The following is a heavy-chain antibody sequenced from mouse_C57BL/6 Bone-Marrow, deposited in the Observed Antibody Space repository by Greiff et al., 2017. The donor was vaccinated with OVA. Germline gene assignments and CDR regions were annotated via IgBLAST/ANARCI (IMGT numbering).Heavy chain of an antibody. CDR1: GYTFTSYW. J-gene: IGHJ4*01. V-gene: IGHV1-69*01. D-gene: IGHD2-4*01. CDR3: ATIIYYDYEGYAMDY. CDR2: IDPSDSYT. Sequence: QVQLQQPGAELVMPGASVKLSCKASGYTFTSYWMHWVKQRPGQGLEWIGEIDPSDSYTNYNQKFKGKATLTVAKSYSTAYMQLSSLTSEDSAVYYCATIIYYDYEGYAMDYWGQGTSVTVSS.